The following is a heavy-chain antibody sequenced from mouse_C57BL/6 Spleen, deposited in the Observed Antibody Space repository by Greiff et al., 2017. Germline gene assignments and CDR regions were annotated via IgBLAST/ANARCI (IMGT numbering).Heavy chain of an antibody. CDR1: GYTFTDYY. CDR2: INPYNGGT. V-gene: IGHV1-19*01. CDR3: ARSSRWAMDY. D-gene: IGHD1-1*02. J-gene: IGHJ4*01. Sequence: VQLKESGPVLVKPGASVKMSCKASGYTFTDYYLNWVKQSHGKSLVWIGVINPYNGGTSFNQKFKGTATLTVFKSSSTAYMELNSLTSEDSAVYYCARSSRWAMDYWGQGTSVTVSS.